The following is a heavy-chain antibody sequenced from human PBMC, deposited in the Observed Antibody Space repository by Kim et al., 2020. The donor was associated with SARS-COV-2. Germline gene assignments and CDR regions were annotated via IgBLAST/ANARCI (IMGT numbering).Heavy chain of an antibody. V-gene: IGHV3-23*01. J-gene: IGHJ5*01. CDR2: ITEGVGVT. CDR1: GFTLSTFV. Sequence: GGSLRLSCAASGFTLSTFVMSWVRQAPGKGLEWVSAITEGVGVTYYADSVKGRFTISRDNSKNTLYLQMYSLRAEDTAIYYCAKPDGPDFWGQGTLVTVSS. CDR3: AKPDGPDF.